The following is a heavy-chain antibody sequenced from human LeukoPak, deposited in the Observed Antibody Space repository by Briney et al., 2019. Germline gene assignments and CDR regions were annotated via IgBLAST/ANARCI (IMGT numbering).Heavy chain of an antibody. J-gene: IGHJ4*02. V-gene: IGHV3-23*01. Sequence: PGGSLRLSCAASGFTFSSYAMSWVRQAPGKGLEWVSAISGSGGSAYYADSVKGRFTISRDNSKNTLYLQMNSLRAEDTAVYYCAKGLDMVRGVIITTYYFDYWGQGTLVTVSS. CDR1: GFTFSSYA. CDR2: ISGSGGSA. CDR3: AKGLDMVRGVIITTYYFDY. D-gene: IGHD3-10*01.